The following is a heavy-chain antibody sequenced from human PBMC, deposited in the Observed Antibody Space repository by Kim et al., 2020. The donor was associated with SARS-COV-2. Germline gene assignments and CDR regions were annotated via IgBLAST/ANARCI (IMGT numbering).Heavy chain of an antibody. CDR2: MNPNSGNT. CDR1: GYTFTSYD. CDR3: ARSLYCGGDCSHPGRGDYYYGMDV. D-gene: IGHD2-21*02. Sequence: ASVKVSCKASGYTFTSYDINWVRQATGQGLEWMGWMNPNSGNTGYAQKFQGRVTMTRNTSISTAYMELSSLRSEDTAGDYCARSLYCGGDCSHPGRGDYYYGMDVWGQGTTVTVSS. J-gene: IGHJ6*02. V-gene: IGHV1-8*01.